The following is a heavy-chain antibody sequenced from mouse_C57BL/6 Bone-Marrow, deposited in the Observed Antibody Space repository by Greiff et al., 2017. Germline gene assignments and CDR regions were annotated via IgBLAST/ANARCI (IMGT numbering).Heavy chain of an antibody. D-gene: IGHD1-1*01. J-gene: IGHJ4*01. V-gene: IGHV1-69*01. CDR3: ARSSTTVVPRNAMDY. CDR1: GYTFTSYW. Sequence: QVQLQQPGAELVMPGASVKLSCKASGYTFTSYWMHWVKQRPGQGLEWIGEIDPSDSYTNYNQKFKGKSTLTVDKSSSTAYMQLSSLTSEDSAVXYCARSSTTVVPRNAMDYWGQGTSVTVAS. CDR2: IDPSDSYT.